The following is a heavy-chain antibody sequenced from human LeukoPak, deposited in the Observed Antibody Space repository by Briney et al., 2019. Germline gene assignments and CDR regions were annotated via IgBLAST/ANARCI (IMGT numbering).Heavy chain of an antibody. V-gene: IGHV3-48*01. CDR1: GFTFSRYS. CDR3: AREKFRGGDGFDI. CDR2: ISSRSSTI. J-gene: IGHJ3*02. D-gene: IGHD4-23*01. Sequence: GGSLRLSCAASGFTFSRYSMNWVRQAPGKGLEWVSYISSRSSTIHYADSVKGRFTISRDNSQNTLYLQMNSLRAEDTAVYYCAREKFRGGDGFDIWGQGTMVTVSS.